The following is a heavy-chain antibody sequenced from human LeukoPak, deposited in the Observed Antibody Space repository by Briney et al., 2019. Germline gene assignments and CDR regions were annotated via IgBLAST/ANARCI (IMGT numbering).Heavy chain of an antibody. CDR2: ISSSISTL. D-gene: IGHD3-3*01. CDR3: ARSGGGDFWSGYYTAVDYYYMDV. V-gene: IGHV3-48*04. CDR1: GFTFSSYS. Sequence: GGSLRLSCAASGFTFSSYSMNWVRQAPGKGLEWVSKISSSISTLYYADSVKGRFTISRDNAKNSLYLQMNSLRAEDTAVYYCARSGGGDFWSGYYTAVDYYYMDVWGKGTTVTVSS. J-gene: IGHJ6*03.